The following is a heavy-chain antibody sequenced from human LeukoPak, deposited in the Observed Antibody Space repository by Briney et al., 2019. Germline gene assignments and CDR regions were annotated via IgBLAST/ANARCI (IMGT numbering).Heavy chain of an antibody. CDR1: GFTFSSYS. J-gene: IGHJ3*02. D-gene: IGHD3-10*01. CDR3: ARDQGSGSYYKGDAFDI. V-gene: IGHV3-21*01. Sequence: GGSLRLSCAASGFTFSSYSMNWVRQAPGKGLEWVSSISSRSSYIYYADSVKGRFTISRDNAKNSLYLQTNSLRAEDTAVYYCARDQGSGSYYKGDAFDIWGQGTMVTVSS. CDR2: ISSRSSYI.